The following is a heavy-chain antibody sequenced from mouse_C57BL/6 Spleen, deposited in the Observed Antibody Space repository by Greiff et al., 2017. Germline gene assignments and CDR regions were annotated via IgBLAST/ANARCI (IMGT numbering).Heavy chain of an antibody. D-gene: IGHD1-1*01. CDR1: GYTFTSYW. Sequence: QVQLQQPGTELVKPGASVKLSCKASGYTFTSYWMHWVKQRPGQGLEWIGNINPSNGGTNYNEKLKSKATLTVDKSSSTAYMQLSSLTSEDSALYYVARPPLYYYGSSQPYFDYWGQGTTLTVSS. CDR2: INPSNGGT. V-gene: IGHV1-53*01. CDR3: ARPPLYYYGSSQPYFDY. J-gene: IGHJ2*01.